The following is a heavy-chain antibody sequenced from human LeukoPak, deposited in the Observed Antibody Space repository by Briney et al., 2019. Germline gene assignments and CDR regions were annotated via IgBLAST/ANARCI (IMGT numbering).Heavy chain of an antibody. CDR2: ISPSSSSM. V-gene: IGHV3-21*04. D-gene: IGHD1-26*01. J-gene: IGHJ6*03. Sequence: GGSLRLSCATSGFTFRIYSMNWVRQAPGKGLEWVSSISPSSSSMNYADSLKGRFTISRDNAKNSLYLQLNSLRVEDTAVYYCAKNRGAGSHYYYHMNVWGKGTTVTVSS. CDR3: AKNRGAGSHYYYHMNV. CDR1: GFTFRIYS.